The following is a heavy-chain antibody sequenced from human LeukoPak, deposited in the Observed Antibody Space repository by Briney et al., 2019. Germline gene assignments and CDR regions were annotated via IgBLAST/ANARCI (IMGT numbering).Heavy chain of an antibody. CDR2: IYYSGST. CDR1: GGSICSSSYY. CDR3: ARGRHYYGSGSYVDY. V-gene: IGHV4-39*01. D-gene: IGHD3-10*01. Sequence: SETLSLTCTVSGGSICSSSYYWGWIRQPPGKGLEWIGSIYYSGSTYYNPSLKSRVTISVDTSKNQFSLKLSSATAADTAVYYCARGRHYYGSGSYVDYWGQGTLVTVSS. J-gene: IGHJ4*02.